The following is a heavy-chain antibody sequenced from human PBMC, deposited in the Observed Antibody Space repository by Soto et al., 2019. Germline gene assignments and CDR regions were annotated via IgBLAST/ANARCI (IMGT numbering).Heavy chain of an antibody. V-gene: IGHV1-69*06. CDR2: TIPVFNTA. D-gene: IGHD3-10*01. CDR1: GGTLSDHG. CDR3: ARGVYGSGDYYTGPSAFDI. Sequence: QVQLEQSGAEVKKPGSSVKVSCKASGGTLSDHGVAWLRQAPGQGLEWMGGTIPVFNTAKYAQKFHGRVTVAADKFTNIAYMELSSLRAEDTAFYFCARGVYGSGDYYTGPSAFDIWGQGTRVIVSS. J-gene: IGHJ3*02.